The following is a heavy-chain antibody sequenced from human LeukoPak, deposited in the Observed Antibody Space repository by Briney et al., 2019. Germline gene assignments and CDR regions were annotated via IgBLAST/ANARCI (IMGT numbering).Heavy chain of an antibody. D-gene: IGHD6-19*01. J-gene: IGHJ6*02. CDR3: AKVQGRRSGWYSNYYYYGMDV. CDR1: GFTFSSYA. Sequence: GGSLRLSCAASGFTFSSYAMSWVRQAPGKGLEWVSAISGGGSTYYADSVKGRFTISRDNSKNTLYLQMNSLRAEDTAVYYCAKVQGRRSGWYSNYYYYGMDVWGQGTTVTVSS. V-gene: IGHV3-23*01. CDR2: ISGGGST.